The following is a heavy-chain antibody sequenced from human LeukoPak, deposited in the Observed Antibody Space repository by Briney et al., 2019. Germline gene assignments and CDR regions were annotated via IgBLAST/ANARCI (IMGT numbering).Heavy chain of an antibody. CDR3: ARAEYSSSWYDY. CDR2: INHSGST. Sequence: SETLSLTCAVYGGSFSGYYWSWLRQPPGKGLEWIGEINHSGSTNYNPSLKSRVTISVDTPKNQFSLKLSSVTAADTAVYYCARAEYSSSWYDYWGQGTLVTVSS. CDR1: GGSFSGYY. V-gene: IGHV4-34*01. J-gene: IGHJ4*02. D-gene: IGHD6-13*01.